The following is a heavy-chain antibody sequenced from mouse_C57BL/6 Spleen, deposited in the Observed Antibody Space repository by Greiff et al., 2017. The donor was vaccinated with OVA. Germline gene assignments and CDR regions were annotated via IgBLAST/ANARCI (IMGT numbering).Heavy chain of an antibody. CDR3: ARGGYYSNYEWFAY. V-gene: IGHV1-63*01. J-gene: IGHJ3*01. CDR2: IYPGGGYT. CDR1: GYTFTNYW. D-gene: IGHD2-5*01. Sequence: QVQLQQSGAELVRPGTSVKMSCKASGYTFTNYWIGWAKQRPGHGLEWIGDIYPGGGYTNYNEKFKGKATLTADKSSSTAYMQFSSLTSEDSAIYYCARGGYYSNYEWFAYWGQGTLVTVSA.